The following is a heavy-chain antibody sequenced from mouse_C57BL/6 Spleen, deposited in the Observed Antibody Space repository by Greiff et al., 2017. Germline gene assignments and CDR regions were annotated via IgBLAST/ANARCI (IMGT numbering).Heavy chain of an antibody. CDR2: IDPSDSYT. CDR1: GYTFTSYW. CDR3: VYSNSDYCALDY. Sequence: VQLQQPGAELVLPGASVKLSCTASGYTFTSYWMHWVKQRPGQGLEWIGEIDPSDSYTNYNQKFKGKSTLTVDKSSSTAYMQLSSLTSADTAVYYCVYSNSDYCALDYWGKGTTVTVSS. J-gene: IGHJ4*01. V-gene: IGHV1-69*01. D-gene: IGHD2-5*01.